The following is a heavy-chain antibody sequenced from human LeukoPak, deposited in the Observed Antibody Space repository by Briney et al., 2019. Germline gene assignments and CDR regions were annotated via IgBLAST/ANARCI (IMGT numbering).Heavy chain of an antibody. CDR2: IIPIFGTA. V-gene: IGHV1-69*13. D-gene: IGHD2-15*01. CDR1: GGTFSSYA. J-gene: IGHJ4*02. Sequence: SVNVSCKASGGTFSSYAISWVRQAPGQGLEWMGGIIPIFGTANYAQKFQGRVTITADESTSTAYMELSSLRSEDTAVYYCARGVVAATPFDYWGQGTLVTVSS. CDR3: ARGVVAATPFDY.